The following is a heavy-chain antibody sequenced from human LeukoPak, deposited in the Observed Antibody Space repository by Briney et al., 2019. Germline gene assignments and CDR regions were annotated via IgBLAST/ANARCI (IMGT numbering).Heavy chain of an antibody. CDR2: ISSTSTYI. CDR3: ARIRFGESYAPKSYYYYYMDV. Sequence: GGSLRLSCAASGFTFSNYKMNWVRQAPGKGLEWVSSISSTSTYINYADSVKGRFTISRDNAKNSLYLQMNRLRVEDTAVYYCARIRFGESYAPKSYYYYYMDVWGIGTTVTISS. J-gene: IGHJ6*03. CDR1: GFTFSNYK. D-gene: IGHD3-10*01. V-gene: IGHV3-21*01.